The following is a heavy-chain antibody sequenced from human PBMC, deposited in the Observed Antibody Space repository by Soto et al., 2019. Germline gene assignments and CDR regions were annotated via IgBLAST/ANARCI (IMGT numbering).Heavy chain of an antibody. J-gene: IGHJ6*02. CDR1: GLTFTKAW. CDR3: ARDRGYDAHDYYYNAMDV. D-gene: IGHD2-15*01. V-gene: IGHV3-21*01. Sequence: GGSLRLSCAASGLTFTKAWMSWVRQAPGKGLGWVSAIRGFSPYTFYADSVKGRFTISRDNAKNSLYLQMNSLRAEDTAVYYCARDRGYDAHDYYYNAMDVWGQGTMVTVSS. CDR2: IRGFSPYT.